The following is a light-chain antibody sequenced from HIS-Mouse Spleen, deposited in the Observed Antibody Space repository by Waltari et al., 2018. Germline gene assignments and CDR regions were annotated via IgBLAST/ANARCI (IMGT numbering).Light chain of an antibody. CDR3: QQYYSYPL. J-gene: IGKJ4*01. CDR2: AAS. CDR1: QGISSY. Sequence: AIRMTQSPSSLSASTGDRVTITCRASQGISSYLAWYQQKPGKAPKLLIYAASTLQSGVPSRFSGSGSGTDFTLTIICLQSEDFATYYCQQYYSYPLFGGGTKVEIK. V-gene: IGKV1-8*01.